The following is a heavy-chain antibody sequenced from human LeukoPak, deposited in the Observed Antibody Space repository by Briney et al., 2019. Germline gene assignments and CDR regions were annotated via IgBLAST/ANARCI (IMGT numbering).Heavy chain of an antibody. J-gene: IGHJ4*02. V-gene: IGHV4-34*01. CDR1: GGSXSGYY. CDR3: ARGTMTTVTYYFDY. D-gene: IGHD4-17*01. Sequence: SETLSLTCAVYGGSXSGYYWXWIXXPPGXXXXXXGXXKHSGRNNYNQXLKSRVTISVDTSKNQFSMKLSSVTAADTAVYYCARGTMTTVTYYFDYWGQGTLVTVSS. CDR2: XKHSGRN.